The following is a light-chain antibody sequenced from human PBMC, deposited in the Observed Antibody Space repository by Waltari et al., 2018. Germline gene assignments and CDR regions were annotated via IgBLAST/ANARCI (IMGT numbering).Light chain of an antibody. J-gene: IGKJ5*01. CDR3: QQLNSYTFT. V-gene: IGKV1-9*01. CDR1: QGISSY. Sequence: DIQLTQSPSFLSASVGDSVTITCRASQGISSYLAWYQQKPGKAPKLLIYAASTLQSGVPSRFSGSGSGTEFTLTISSLQPEDFATYYCQQLNSYTFTFGQGTRLEIK. CDR2: AAS.